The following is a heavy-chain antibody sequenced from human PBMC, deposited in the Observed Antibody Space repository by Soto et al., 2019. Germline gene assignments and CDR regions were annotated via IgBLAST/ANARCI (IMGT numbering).Heavy chain of an antibody. CDR2: IYYSGRT. CDR3: ARGSFSSSSSWFDP. J-gene: IGHJ5*02. CDR1: GGSISSGGYY. D-gene: IGHD6-6*01. V-gene: IGHV4-31*03. Sequence: PSETLSLTCTVSGGSISSGGYYWSWIRQHPGKGLEWIGYIYYSGRTYYNPSLHSRVSIAVDTTENQSSLKLTSVTAADTSVYYCARGSFSSSSSWFDPWGRGTLVTVSS.